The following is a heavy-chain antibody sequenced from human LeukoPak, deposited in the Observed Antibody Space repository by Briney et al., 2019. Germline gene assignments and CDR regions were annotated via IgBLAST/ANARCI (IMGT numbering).Heavy chain of an antibody. D-gene: IGHD3-9*01. Sequence: PGRSLRLSCAASGFTFSSYGMHWVRQAPGKGLEWVAVISYDGSNKYYADSVKGRFTISRDNSKNTLYLQMNSLRAEDTAVYYCAKDGDSDGYFDWLLYGYYFDYWGQGTLVTVSS. J-gene: IGHJ4*02. CDR2: ISYDGSNK. V-gene: IGHV3-30*18. CDR3: AKDGDSDGYFDWLLYGYYFDY. CDR1: GFTFSSYG.